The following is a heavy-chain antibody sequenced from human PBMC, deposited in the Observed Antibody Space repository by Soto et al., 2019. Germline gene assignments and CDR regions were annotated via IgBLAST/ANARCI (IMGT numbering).Heavy chain of an antibody. CDR2: ISISSSDR. V-gene: IGHV3-21*06. J-gene: IGHJ4*01. CDR1: GFTLRTYT. CDR3: VRGMNPLF. Sequence: GGSMRLSCAASGFTLRTYTMNWVRQAPGKGLEWVSSISISSSDRYYADSVRGRFTISRDNAKNALYLQMNSLRADDTAVYFCVRGMNPLFGGQGTLVTVSS.